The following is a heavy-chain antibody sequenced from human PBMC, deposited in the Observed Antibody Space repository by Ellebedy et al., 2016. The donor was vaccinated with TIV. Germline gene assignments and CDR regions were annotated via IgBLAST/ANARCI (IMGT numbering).Heavy chain of an antibody. Sequence: GESLKISCAASGFSFSSYTMNWVRQAPGRGLEWISNIRTTENTMSYAESVKCRFTVSRDDARNSLFLQMCSLRDEDTGVYYCVRDFACAFDVWGQGTMVTVSS. V-gene: IGHV3-48*02. CDR2: IRTTENTM. J-gene: IGHJ3*01. CDR1: GFSFSSYT. CDR3: VRDFACAFDV.